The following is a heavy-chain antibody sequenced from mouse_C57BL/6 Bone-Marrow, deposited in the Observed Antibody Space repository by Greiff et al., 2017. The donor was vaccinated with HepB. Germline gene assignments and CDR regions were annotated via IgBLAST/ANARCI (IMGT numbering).Heavy chain of an antibody. CDR1: GFNIKNTY. D-gene: IGHD1-1*01. V-gene: IGHV14-3*01. J-gene: IGHJ1*03. Sequence: VQLQQSVAELVRPGASVKLSCTASGFNIKNTYMHWVKQRPEQGLEWIGRIDPANGNTKYAPKFQGKATITADTSSNTAYLQLSSLTSEDTAIYYCASPSYGSSYGGYFDVWGTGTTVTVSS. CDR2: IDPANGNT. CDR3: ASPSYGSSYGGYFDV.